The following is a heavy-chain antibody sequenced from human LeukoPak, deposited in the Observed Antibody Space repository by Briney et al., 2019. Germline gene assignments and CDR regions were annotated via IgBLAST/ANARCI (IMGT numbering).Heavy chain of an antibody. CDR2: ISGTAFST. CDR1: GFTFSSYG. J-gene: IGHJ4*02. D-gene: IGHD5-12*01. Sequence: GGTLRLSCAASGFTFSSYGMGWVRQAPGKGLEWVSLISGTAFSTYYADSVRGRFTISRDNSKNTLYLQMNSLRAEDTAVHYCAKDTGSGYDYFSYYFDYWGQGTLVTVSS. CDR3: AKDTGSGYDYFSYYFDY. V-gene: IGHV3-23*01.